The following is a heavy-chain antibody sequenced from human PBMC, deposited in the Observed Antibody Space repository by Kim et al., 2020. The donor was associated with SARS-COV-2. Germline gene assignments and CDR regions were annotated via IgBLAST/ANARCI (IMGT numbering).Heavy chain of an antibody. CDR1: GGSFSGYS. CDR2: INHSGST. V-gene: IGHV4-34*01. Sequence: SETLSLTCAVYGGSFSGYSWSWIRQPPAKGLGWIGEINHSGSTNYNPSLKIRVTISVDTSKNQFSLKLSSVIAADTAVYYCARRVYYYDSSGPHLGFDYWGQGTLVTVSS. CDR3: ARRVYYYDSSGPHLGFDY. D-gene: IGHD3-22*01. J-gene: IGHJ4*02.